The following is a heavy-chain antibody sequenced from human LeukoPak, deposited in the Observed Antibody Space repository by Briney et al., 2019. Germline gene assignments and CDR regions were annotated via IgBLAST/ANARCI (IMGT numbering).Heavy chain of an antibody. Sequence: SETLSLTCTVSGGSISSYYWSWIRQPPGKGLEWIGYIYYSGSTNYNPSLKSRVTISVDTSKNQLSLKLSSVTAADTAVYYCARGNSGYDFEPLYYWGQGTLVTVSS. V-gene: IGHV4-59*01. J-gene: IGHJ4*02. CDR2: IYYSGST. CDR3: ARGNSGYDFEPLYY. D-gene: IGHD5-12*01. CDR1: GGSISSYY.